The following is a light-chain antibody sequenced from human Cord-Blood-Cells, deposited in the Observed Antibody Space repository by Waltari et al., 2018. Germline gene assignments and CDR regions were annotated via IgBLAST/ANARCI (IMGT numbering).Light chain of an antibody. V-gene: IGLV2-23*01. CDR2: EGS. CDR3: CSYAGSSTVV. J-gene: IGLJ2*01. CDR1: SSDVGSYNL. Sequence: QSALTQPASVSGSPGQSITISCPGTSSDVGSYNLVPWYQQHPGKAPKLMIYEGSKRPSGFSNRFSGSKSGNTASLTITGLQAEDEADYYCCSYAGSSTVVFGGGTELTVL.